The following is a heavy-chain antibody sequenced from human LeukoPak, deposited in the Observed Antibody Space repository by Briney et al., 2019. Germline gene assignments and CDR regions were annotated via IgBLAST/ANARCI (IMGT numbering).Heavy chain of an antibody. J-gene: IGHJ5*02. CDR2: INPNSGGT. D-gene: IGHD6-13*01. CDR1: GYTFTGYY. V-gene: IGHV1-2*02. CDR3: ARRGGEPQLPGSWNNWFDP. Sequence: ASVKVSCKASGYTFTGYYMHWVRQAPGQGLEWMGWINPNSGGTNYAQKFQGRVTMTRDTSISTAYMELSRLRSDDTAVYYCARRGGEPQLPGSWNNWFDPWGQGTLVTVSS.